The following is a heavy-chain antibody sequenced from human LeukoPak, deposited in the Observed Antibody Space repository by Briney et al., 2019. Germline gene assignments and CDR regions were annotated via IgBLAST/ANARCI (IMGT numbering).Heavy chain of an antibody. CDR2: INPNSGGT. CDR1: GYTFTGYY. V-gene: IGHV1-2*04. Sequence: ASVKVSCKASGYTFTGYYMHWVRQAPGPGLEWMGWINPNSGGTNYAQKFQGWVTMTRDTSISTAYMELSRLRSDDTAVYYCARVAGGIYGSGSYLDYWGQGTLVTVSS. J-gene: IGHJ4*02. D-gene: IGHD3-10*01. CDR3: ARVAGGIYGSGSYLDY.